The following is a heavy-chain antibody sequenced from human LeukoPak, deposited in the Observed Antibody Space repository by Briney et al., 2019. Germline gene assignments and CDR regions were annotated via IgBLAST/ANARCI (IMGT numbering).Heavy chain of an antibody. V-gene: IGHV1-69*05. CDR3: ARSHDSSGFAFDI. J-gene: IGHJ3*02. CDR2: IIPIFGTA. Sequence: GSSVKVSRKASGGTFSSYAISWVRQAPGQGLEWMGGIIPIFGTANYAQKFQGRVTITTDESTSTAYMELSSLRSEDTAVYYCARSHDSSGFAFDIWGRGTMVTVSS. D-gene: IGHD3-22*01. CDR1: GGTFSSYA.